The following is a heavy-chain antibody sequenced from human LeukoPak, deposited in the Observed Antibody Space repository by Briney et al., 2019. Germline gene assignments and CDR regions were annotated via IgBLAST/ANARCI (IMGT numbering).Heavy chain of an antibody. V-gene: IGHV1-2*02. Sequence: ASVKVSCKASGYTFTGYYMHWVRQAPGQGLEWMGWINPNSGGTNYAQKFQGRVTMTRDTSISTAYMELSRLRSDDTAVYYCARDRPIGTNIVVVTGPPSYGMDVWGQGTTVTVSS. J-gene: IGHJ6*02. CDR3: ARDRPIGTNIVVVTGPPSYGMDV. CDR2: INPNSGGT. CDR1: GYTFTGYY. D-gene: IGHD2-21*02.